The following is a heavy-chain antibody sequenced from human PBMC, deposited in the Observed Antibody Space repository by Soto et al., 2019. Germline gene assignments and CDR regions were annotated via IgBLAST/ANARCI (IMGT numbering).Heavy chain of an antibody. Sequence: ASVKVSCKISGGTFNTIALSWVRQAPGQGFEWMGGIIPLFGAGNYAEKFRDRVTITADESSSTMTMELTSLRYEDTAVYYCARAPQNYDSSGSPDGRGYWGQGALVTVSS. J-gene: IGHJ4*02. V-gene: IGHV1-69*13. CDR1: GGTFNTIA. CDR2: IIPLFGAG. D-gene: IGHD3-22*01. CDR3: ARAPQNYDSSGSPDGRGY.